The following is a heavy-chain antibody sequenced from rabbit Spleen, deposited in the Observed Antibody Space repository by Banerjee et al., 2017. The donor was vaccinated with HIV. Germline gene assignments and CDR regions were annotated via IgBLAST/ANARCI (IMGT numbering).Heavy chain of an antibody. D-gene: IGHD6-1*01. CDR2: IYAGSSGNT. CDR1: GFDFTSTYY. Sequence: QEQLVESGGGLVQPEGSLTLTCKASGFDFTSTYYMCWVRQAPGKGLEWIACIYAGSSGNTYYASWAKGRFTISKTSSTTVTLQVTSLTAADTATYFCARSDYGGAGDAWGLWGQGTLVTVS. CDR3: ARSDYGGAGDAWGL. V-gene: IGHV1S45*01. J-gene: IGHJ3*01.